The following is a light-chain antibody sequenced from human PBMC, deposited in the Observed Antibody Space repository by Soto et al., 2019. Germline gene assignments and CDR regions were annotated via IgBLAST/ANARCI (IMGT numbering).Light chain of an antibody. CDR1: QSVSFSY. Sequence: EIVLTQSPGTLSLSPGERATLSCWASQSVSFSYLAWYQQKPGQAPRLPIYGASSRAAGIPNRFSGSGSGTDFTLTISRLEPEDFAVYYCQQYGSSPGTFGQGTKLEIK. V-gene: IGKV3-20*01. CDR2: GAS. J-gene: IGKJ2*01. CDR3: QQYGSSPGT.